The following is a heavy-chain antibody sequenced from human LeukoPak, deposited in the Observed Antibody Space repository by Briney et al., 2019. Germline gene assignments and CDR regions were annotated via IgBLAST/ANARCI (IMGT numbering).Heavy chain of an antibody. V-gene: IGHV3-7*01. CDR1: GFTFSSYW. CDR2: IKQDGSEK. Sequence: PGGSLRLSCAASGFTFSSYWMSWVRQAPGKGLEWVANIKQDGSEKYYVDSVKGRFTISRDNAKNSLYLQMNSLRAEDTAVYYCAKAPRNHFWSGYHKYWGQGTLVTVSS. J-gene: IGHJ4*02. CDR3: AKAPRNHFWSGYHKY. D-gene: IGHD3-3*02.